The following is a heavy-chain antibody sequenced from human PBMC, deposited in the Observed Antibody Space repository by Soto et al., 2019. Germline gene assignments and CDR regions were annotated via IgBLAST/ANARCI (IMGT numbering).Heavy chain of an antibody. Sequence: SETLSLTCTVSGDSLNIGGYYWTWIRQHPGKGLXWMXXIXXTXXXXXNXXLESRLTMSVDTSKNQFSLKLSSVTAAETGVYYCARDGSSTANWIDPWGQGTPVT. CDR2: IXXTXXX. V-gene: IGHV4-31*03. J-gene: IGHJ5*02. CDR3: ARDGSSTANWIDP. D-gene: IGHD2-15*01. CDR1: GDSLNIGGYY.